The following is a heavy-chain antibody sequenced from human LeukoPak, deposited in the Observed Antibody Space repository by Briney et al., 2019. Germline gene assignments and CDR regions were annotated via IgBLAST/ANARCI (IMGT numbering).Heavy chain of an antibody. CDR2: INWSSDRI. Sequence: GGSLRLSCAASGFTFDDYAMHWVRQAPGKGLEWVAGINWSSDRIGYADSVKGRFTISRDNAKKSLYLQMNSLRAEDTALYYCAKGGIHRGYYYYYMDVWGKGTTVTISS. D-gene: IGHD6-13*01. CDR3: AKGGIHRGYYYYYMDV. CDR1: GFTFDDYA. J-gene: IGHJ6*03. V-gene: IGHV3-9*01.